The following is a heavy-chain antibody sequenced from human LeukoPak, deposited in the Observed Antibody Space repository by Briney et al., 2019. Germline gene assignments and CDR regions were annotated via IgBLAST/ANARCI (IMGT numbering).Heavy chain of an antibody. Sequence: SETLSLTCTVSAGSISSGRYYWGWIRQPPGKGLEWIGTFYYSGSTYYNPSLKSRVTISVYTSKNQFSLNLSSVTAADTAIYYCARLSYYDNSDFALFDYWGQGTLVTVAS. J-gene: IGHJ4*02. CDR2: FYYSGST. CDR1: AGSISSGRYY. V-gene: IGHV4-39*07. CDR3: ARLSYYDNSDFALFDY. D-gene: IGHD3-22*01.